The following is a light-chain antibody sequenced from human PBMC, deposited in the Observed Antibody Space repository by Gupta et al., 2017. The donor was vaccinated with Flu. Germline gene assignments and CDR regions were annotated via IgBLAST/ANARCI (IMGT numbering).Light chain of an antibody. CDR1: QSISSY. J-gene: IGKJ1*01. CDR3: QQSYSTLGGT. Sequence: DIQMTQSPCSLSASVVDRVTITCRASQSISSYLNWYQQKPGKAPKLLIYAASSLQSGVPSRFSGSGSGTDFTLTISSLQPEDFATYYCQQSYSTLGGTFGQGTKVEIK. CDR2: AAS. V-gene: IGKV1-39*01.